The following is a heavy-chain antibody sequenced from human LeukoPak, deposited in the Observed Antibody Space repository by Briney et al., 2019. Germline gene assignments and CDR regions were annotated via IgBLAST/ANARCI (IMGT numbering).Heavy chain of an antibody. J-gene: IGHJ3*02. V-gene: IGHV3-21*01. D-gene: IGHD3-22*01. CDR1: GFTFSSYS. CDR2: ISSSSSYI. CDR3: ARDLTAGTYYYDSSGYYYGRAFDI. Sequence: GGSLRLSCAASGFTFSSYSMNWVRQAPGKGLEWVSSISSSSSYIYYADSVKGRFTISRDNAKNSLYLQMNSLRAEDTAVYYCARDLTAGTYYYDSSGYYYGRAFDIWGQGTMVTVSS.